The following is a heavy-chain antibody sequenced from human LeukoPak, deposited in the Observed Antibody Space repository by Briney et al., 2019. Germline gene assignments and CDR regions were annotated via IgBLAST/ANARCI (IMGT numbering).Heavy chain of an antibody. CDR3: AAAADFGYFDY. Sequence: PSETLSLTGTGSGGSISSYYWSWHRPPTGKGLEWIGYINYSGSTNYNPSLVSRVTISVDTSKNQLSLKLSSVTAADTAVYYCAAAADFGYFDYWGQGTLVTVSS. V-gene: IGHV4-59*01. CDR1: GGSISSYY. D-gene: IGHD6-13*01. J-gene: IGHJ4*02. CDR2: INYSGST.